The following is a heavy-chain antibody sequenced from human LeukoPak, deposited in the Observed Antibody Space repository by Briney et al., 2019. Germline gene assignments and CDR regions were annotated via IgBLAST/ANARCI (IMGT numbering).Heavy chain of an antibody. V-gene: IGHV4-59*08. CDR2: IDFSGST. Sequence: PSETLSLTCTVSGGPISSYYWSWVRQPPGKGLEWIGYIDFSGSTNNNPSLKSRVTILVDTSKKQVSLNLSSVTAADTAVYFCARHAGGYSFDYWGQGTLVTVSS. D-gene: IGHD5-18*01. J-gene: IGHJ4*02. CDR1: GGPISSYY. CDR3: ARHAGGYSFDY.